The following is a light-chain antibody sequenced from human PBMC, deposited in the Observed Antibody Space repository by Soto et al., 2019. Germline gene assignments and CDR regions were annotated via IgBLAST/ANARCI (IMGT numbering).Light chain of an antibody. V-gene: IGLV2-14*01. CDR1: SSDVGGYDY. Sequence: QSVLTQPASVSGSPGQSIAISCTGTSSDVGGYDYVSWYQQQPDKAPKLMIYEVTKRPSGVSNRFSGSKSGNTASLTISGLQSEDEADYYCSSHTGGSTRVFGTGTKVTVL. CDR2: EVT. J-gene: IGLJ1*01. CDR3: SSHTGGSTRV.